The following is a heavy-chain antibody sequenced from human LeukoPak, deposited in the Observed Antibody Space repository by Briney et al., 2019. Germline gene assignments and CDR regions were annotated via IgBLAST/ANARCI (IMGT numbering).Heavy chain of an antibody. D-gene: IGHD5-18*01. Sequence: ASVKVSCKASGYTFTGYYMHWVRQAPGQGLEWMGWINPNSGGTNYAQKFQGRVTMTRDTSISTAYMELSRLRSDDTAVYYCAKPGYSYGLAQDFDYWGQGTLVTVSS. CDR2: INPNSGGT. J-gene: IGHJ4*02. CDR3: AKPGYSYGLAQDFDY. CDR1: GYTFTGYY. V-gene: IGHV1-2*02.